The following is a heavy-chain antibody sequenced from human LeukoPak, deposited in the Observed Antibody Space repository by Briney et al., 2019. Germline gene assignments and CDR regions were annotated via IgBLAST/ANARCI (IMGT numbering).Heavy chain of an antibody. J-gene: IGHJ4*02. CDR1: GFAFSSNS. Sequence: QSGGSLRLSCAASGFAFSSNSMNWVRQAPGKGLEWISYISSSGSTLYYADSVKGRFTISRDDARNSLHLQMNSLRGEDTAVYYCAGERGGYGFYWGQGTLVTVSS. D-gene: IGHD5-12*01. CDR2: ISSSGSTL. V-gene: IGHV3-48*04. CDR3: AGERGGYGFY.